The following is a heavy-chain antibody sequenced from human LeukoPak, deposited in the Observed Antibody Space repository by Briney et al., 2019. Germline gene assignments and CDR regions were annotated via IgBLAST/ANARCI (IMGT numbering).Heavy chain of an antibody. V-gene: IGHV4-38-2*02. CDR3: AREDYYDSSGYSLNWFDP. Sequence: SETLSLTCTVSGYSISSGYYWGWTRQPPGKGLEWIGRIYHSGSTYYNPSLKSRVTISVDTSKNQFSLKLSSVTAADTAVYYCAREDYYDSSGYSLNWFDPWGQGTLVTVSS. CDR2: IYHSGST. D-gene: IGHD3-22*01. CDR1: GYSISSGYY. J-gene: IGHJ5*02.